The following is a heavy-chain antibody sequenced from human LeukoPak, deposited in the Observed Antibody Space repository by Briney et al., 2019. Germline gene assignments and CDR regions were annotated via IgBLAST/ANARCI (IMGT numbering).Heavy chain of an antibody. CDR2: IDISGGST. V-gene: IGHV3-23*01. D-gene: IGHD3-10*01. CDR3: ANEVRPNDY. CDR1: GFSFSSHA. Sequence: SRGSLRLSCAASGFSFSSHAMCWVRQAPGKGLEWVSSIDISGGSTYYADSVQGRFTISRDNSKNTLYLQMNSLRAEDTALYYCANEVRPNDYWGQGTLVTVST. J-gene: IGHJ4*02.